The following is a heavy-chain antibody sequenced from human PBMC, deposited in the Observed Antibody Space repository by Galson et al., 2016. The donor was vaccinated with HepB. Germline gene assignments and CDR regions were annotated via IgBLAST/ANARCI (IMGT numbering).Heavy chain of an antibody. CDR2: IYTGGTT. CDR1: GFDVSDNY. J-gene: IGHJ6*02. V-gene: IGHV3-53*01. Sequence: SLRLSCAASGFDVSDNYISWVRQAPGKGLEWVAVIYTGGTTYYADSVKVRFTISIDNFENTVFLQISPLRAEDTAVYYCARSTHVPAAVLPYYYYGLDVWGQGTTVTVSS. D-gene: IGHD2-15*01. CDR3: ARSTHVPAAVLPYYYYGLDV.